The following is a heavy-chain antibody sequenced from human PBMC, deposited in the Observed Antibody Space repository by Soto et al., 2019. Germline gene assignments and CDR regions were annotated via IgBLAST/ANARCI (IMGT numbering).Heavy chain of an antibody. D-gene: IGHD3-3*01. CDR1: GFTFSSYG. Sequence: GGSLRLSCAASGFTFSSYGMHWVRQAPGKGLEWVAVISYDGSNKYYADSVKGRFTISRDNSKNTLYLQMNSLRAEDTAVYYCAKDRDFWSGYYTDYYYGMDVWGQGTTVTVSS. CDR2: ISYDGSNK. CDR3: AKDRDFWSGYYTDYYYGMDV. V-gene: IGHV3-30*18. J-gene: IGHJ6*02.